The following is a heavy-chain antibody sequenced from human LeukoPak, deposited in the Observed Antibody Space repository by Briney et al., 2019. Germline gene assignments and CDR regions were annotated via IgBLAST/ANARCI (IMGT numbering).Heavy chain of an antibody. Sequence: SETLSLTCTVSHYSISSGYYWDWIRQPPEKGLEWIGSIYHSGSTFYNPTLKSRVTISVDTSKNQFSLKLNSVTAAGTAVYYCARVPHGETIFGVVLYWFDPWGQGTLVTVFS. V-gene: IGHV4-38-2*02. J-gene: IGHJ5*02. CDR2: IYHSGST. CDR3: ARVPHGETIFGVVLYWFDP. CDR1: HYSISSGYY. D-gene: IGHD3-3*01.